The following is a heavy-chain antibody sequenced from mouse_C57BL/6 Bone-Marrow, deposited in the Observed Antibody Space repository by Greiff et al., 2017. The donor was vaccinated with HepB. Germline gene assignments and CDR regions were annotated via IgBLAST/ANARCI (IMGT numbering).Heavy chain of an antibody. V-gene: IGHV1-39*01. D-gene: IGHD1-1*01. CDR1: GYSFTDYN. CDR3: ASPGRGDYYAMDY. J-gene: IGHJ4*01. Sequence: EVQLQQSGPELVKPGASVKISCKASGYSFTDYNMNWVKKSNGKSLEWIGVINPNYGTTSYNQKFKGKATLTADQSSSTADMQLNSLTSEDSAVYYCASPGRGDYYAMDYWGQGTSVTVTS. CDR2: INPNYGTT.